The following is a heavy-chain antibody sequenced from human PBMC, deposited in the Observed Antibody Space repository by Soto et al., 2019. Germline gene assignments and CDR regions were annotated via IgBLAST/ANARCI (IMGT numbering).Heavy chain of an antibody. CDR2: IIPIFGTA. Sequence: QVQLVQSGAEVKKPGSSVKVSCKASGGTFSSYAISWVRQAPGQGLEWMGGIIPIFGTANYAQKFQGRVTITADESTSTAYMELSSLRSEDTAVYYCARDKAGPHSSGWYELVYWGQGTLATVSS. J-gene: IGHJ4*02. CDR3: ARDKAGPHSSGWYELVY. V-gene: IGHV1-69*01. CDR1: GGTFSSYA. D-gene: IGHD6-19*01.